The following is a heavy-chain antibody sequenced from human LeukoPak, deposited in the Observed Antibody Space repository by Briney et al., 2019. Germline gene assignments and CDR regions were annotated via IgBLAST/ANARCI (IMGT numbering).Heavy chain of an antibody. CDR3: ARGEYSSGSYHIDY. CDR1: GFTFSRYS. D-gene: IGHD3-10*01. J-gene: IGHJ4*02. V-gene: IGHV3-21*01. Sequence: GGSLRLSCAASGFTFSRYSMNWVRRAPGKGLEWVSFISGNSAYIYYADSVKGRFTISRDNAKNSLYLQMNSLRAEDTAVHYCARGEYSSGSYHIDYWGQGTLVTVSS. CDR2: ISGNSAYI.